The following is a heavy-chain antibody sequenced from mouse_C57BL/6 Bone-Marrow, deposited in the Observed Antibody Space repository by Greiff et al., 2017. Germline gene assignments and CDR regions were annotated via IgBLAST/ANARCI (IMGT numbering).Heavy chain of an antibody. J-gene: IGHJ1*03. D-gene: IGHD1-1*01. CDR2: INPYNGGT. Sequence: EVQLQQSGPVLVKPGASVKMSCKASGYTFTDYYLNWVKQSHGKSLEWIGVINPYNGGTSYNQKFKGKATLTVDKSSSTAYLELNSLTSEDSAVYYCAREYYYGSFYWYFDVWGKGTPVTVSS. V-gene: IGHV1-19*01. CDR1: GYTFTDYY. CDR3: AREYYYGSFYWYFDV.